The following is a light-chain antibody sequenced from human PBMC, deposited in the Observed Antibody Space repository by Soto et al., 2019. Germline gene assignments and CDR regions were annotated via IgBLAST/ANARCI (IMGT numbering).Light chain of an antibody. V-gene: IGKV2-30*01. J-gene: IGKJ1*01. Sequence: DAVLTQSPLSLPVTLGQPASISCRSSQSLVYSDGNMYLNWFHQRPGQSPRRLIYKVSNRESGVPERFICMGSGTDFTLELSRVEAEDVGVYYCMQGSRWPWTLGQGTKVEIK. CDR2: KVS. CDR1: QSLVYSDGNMY. CDR3: MQGSRWPWT.